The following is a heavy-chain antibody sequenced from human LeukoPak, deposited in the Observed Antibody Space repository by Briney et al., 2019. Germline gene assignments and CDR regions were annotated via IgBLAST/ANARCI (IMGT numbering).Heavy chain of an antibody. CDR2: ISYDGSNK. D-gene: IGHD4-17*01. Sequence: GGSLRLSCAASGFTFSSYGMHWVRQAPGKGLEWVAVISYDGSNKYYADSVKGRFTISRDNSKNTLYLQMNSLRAEDTAVYYCARDQGVYGDPSDDYWGQGTLVTVSS. CDR1: GFTFSSYG. CDR3: ARDQGVYGDPSDDY. J-gene: IGHJ4*02. V-gene: IGHV3-30*03.